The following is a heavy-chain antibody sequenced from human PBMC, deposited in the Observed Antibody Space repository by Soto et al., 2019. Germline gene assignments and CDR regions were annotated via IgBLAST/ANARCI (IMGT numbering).Heavy chain of an antibody. D-gene: IGHD3-16*02. CDR3: ASTGKYLALGY. V-gene: IGHV1-69*06. CDR1: GGTFSSYA. Sequence: SVKVSCKASGGTFSSYAISWVRQAPGQGLEWMGGIIPIFGTANYAQKFQGRVTITADKSTSTAYMELSSLRSEDTAVYYCASTGKYLALGYWGQGTLVTVSP. CDR2: IIPIFGTA. J-gene: IGHJ4*02.